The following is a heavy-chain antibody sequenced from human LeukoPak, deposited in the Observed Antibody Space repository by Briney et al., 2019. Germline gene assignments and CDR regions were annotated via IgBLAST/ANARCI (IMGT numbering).Heavy chain of an antibody. Sequence: GGSLRLSCTASGFTFGDYAMSWVRQAPGKGLEWVGFIRSKAYGGTTEYAASVKGRFTISRDDSKSIAYLQMNSLKTEDTAVYYCTRDLEVDYRRAEYFQHWGQGTLVTVSS. CDR1: GFTFGDYA. D-gene: IGHD2-15*01. V-gene: IGHV3-49*04. J-gene: IGHJ1*01. CDR2: IRSKAYGGTT. CDR3: TRDLEVDYRRAEYFQH.